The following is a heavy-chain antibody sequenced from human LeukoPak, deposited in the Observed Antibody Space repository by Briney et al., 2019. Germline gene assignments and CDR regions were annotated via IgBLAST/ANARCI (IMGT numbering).Heavy chain of an antibody. D-gene: IGHD6-13*01. CDR1: GFTLSSYS. CDR2: ISSRSDSI. V-gene: IGHV3-21*01. J-gene: IGHJ4*02. Sequence: GGSLRLSCVASGFTLSSYSMSWVRQAPGKGLEWVSAISSRSDSIYYADSVKGRFIISRDNSKNTLYLQMNSLRAEDTAVYYCVKEYSSTWYYFDDWGQGTLVTVSS. CDR3: VKEYSSTWYYFDD.